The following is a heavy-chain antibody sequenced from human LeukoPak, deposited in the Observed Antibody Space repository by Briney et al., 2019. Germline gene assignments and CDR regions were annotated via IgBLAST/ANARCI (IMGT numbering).Heavy chain of an antibody. CDR2: INHSGST. V-gene: IGHV4-34*01. CDR1: GGSFNTYY. Sequence: SETLSLTCVVYGGSFNTYYWSWIRQPPGKGLEWIGEINHSGSTNYNPSLKSRVTISVDTSKNQFSLKLTSVTAADTAVYYCARATPQGIDYWGQGTLVTVSS. CDR3: ARATPQGIDY. J-gene: IGHJ4*02.